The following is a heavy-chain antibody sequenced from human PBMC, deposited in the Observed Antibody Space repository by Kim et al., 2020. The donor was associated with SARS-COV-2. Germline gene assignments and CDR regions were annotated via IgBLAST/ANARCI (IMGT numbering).Heavy chain of an antibody. V-gene: IGHV3-30*04. CDR3: AREQQGGAFDI. J-gene: IGHJ3*02. D-gene: IGHD3-16*01. CDR2: ISYDGSNK. Sequence: GGSLRLSCAASGFTFSSYAMHWVRQAPGKGLEWVAVISYDGSNKYYADSVKGRFTISRDNPKNTLYLQMNSLRAEDTAVYYCAREQQGGAFDIWGQGTMVTVSS. CDR1: GFTFSSYA.